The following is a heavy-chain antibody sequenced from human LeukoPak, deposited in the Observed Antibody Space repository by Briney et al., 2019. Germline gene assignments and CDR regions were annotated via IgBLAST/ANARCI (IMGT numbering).Heavy chain of an antibody. CDR3: ARVYYDILTGWKFDP. V-gene: IGHV4-4*07. Sequence: SETLSLTCTVSGGSISSYYWSWIRQPAGKGLEWIGRIYTSGSTNYNPSLKSRVTMSVDTSKNQFSLKLSSVTAADTAVYYCARVYYDILTGWKFDPWGQGTLVTVSS. J-gene: IGHJ5*02. CDR2: IYTSGST. D-gene: IGHD3-9*01. CDR1: GGSISSYY.